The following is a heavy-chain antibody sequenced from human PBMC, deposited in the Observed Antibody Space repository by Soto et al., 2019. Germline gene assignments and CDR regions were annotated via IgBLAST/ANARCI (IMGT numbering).Heavy chain of an antibody. D-gene: IGHD6-19*01. V-gene: IGHV3-33*01. CDR1: GFTFSSYG. CDR3: ARARIAVAIVSYVYYYGMDV. Sequence: GSLRLSCAASGFTFSSYGMHWVRQAPGKGLEWVAVIWYDGSNKYYAGSVKGRFTISRDNSKNTLYLQMNSLRAEDTAVYYCARARIAVAIVSYVYYYGMDVWGQGTTVTVSS. CDR2: IWYDGSNK. J-gene: IGHJ6*02.